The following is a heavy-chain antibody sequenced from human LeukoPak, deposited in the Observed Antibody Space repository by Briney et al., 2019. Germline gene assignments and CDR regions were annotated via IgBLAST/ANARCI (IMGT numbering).Heavy chain of an antibody. V-gene: IGHV1-69*13. CDR3: ARGGSDYGDYPGYFQR. J-gene: IGHJ1*01. Sequence: SVKVSCKASGGTFSSYAISWVRQAPGQGLEWMGGIIPIFGTANYAQKFQGRVTITADESTSTAYMELSSLRSEDTAVYYCARGGSDYGDYPGYFQRWGQGTLVTVSS. D-gene: IGHD4-17*01. CDR2: IIPIFGTA. CDR1: GGTFSSYA.